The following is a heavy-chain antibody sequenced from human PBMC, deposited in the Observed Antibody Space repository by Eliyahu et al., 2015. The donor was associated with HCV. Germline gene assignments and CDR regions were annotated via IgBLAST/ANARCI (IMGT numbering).Heavy chain of an antibody. J-gene: IGHJ5*02. Sequence: QVQLQESGPGLVKPSETLSLTCTVSGGSXTTYYXGWIRAAPGKGLEWIGDIPYSGSTNYNPSLKSRVTISIDTSKNQFSLKLTSVTAADTAMYYCASGGGGIAVTGTGGWFDPWGQGTLVTVSS. D-gene: IGHD6-19*01. CDR3: ASGGGGIAVTGTGGWFDP. CDR2: IPYSGST. V-gene: IGHV4-59*01. CDR1: GGSXTTYY.